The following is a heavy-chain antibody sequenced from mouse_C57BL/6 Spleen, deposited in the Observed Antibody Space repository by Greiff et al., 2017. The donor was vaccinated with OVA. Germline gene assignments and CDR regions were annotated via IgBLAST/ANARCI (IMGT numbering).Heavy chain of an antibody. V-gene: IGHV3-6*01. CDR1: GYSITSGYY. D-gene: IGHD2-4*01. Sequence: ESGPGLVKPSQSLSLTCSVTGYSITSGYYWNWIRQFPGNKLEWMGYISYDGSNNYNPSLKNRISITRDTSKNQFFLKLNSVTTEDTATYYCARDYYDYDEGAWFAYWGQGTLVTVSA. J-gene: IGHJ3*01. CDR2: ISYDGSN. CDR3: ARDYYDYDEGAWFAY.